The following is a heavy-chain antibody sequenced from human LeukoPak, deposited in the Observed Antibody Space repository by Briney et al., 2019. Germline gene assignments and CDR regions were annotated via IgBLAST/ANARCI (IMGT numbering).Heavy chain of an antibody. CDR1: GGSISSFY. V-gene: IGHV4-59*01. CDR2: MQASGNA. CDR3: ARGNILGATYFDY. D-gene: IGHD1-26*01. Sequence: SETLSLTCTVSGGSISSFYGSWVGHRPGQGLEWIGYMQASGNANYSPSLKSRVTISVDTPKNQFSLKLTSVTAADTAVYYCARGNILGATYFDYWSQGTLVTVSS. J-gene: IGHJ4*02.